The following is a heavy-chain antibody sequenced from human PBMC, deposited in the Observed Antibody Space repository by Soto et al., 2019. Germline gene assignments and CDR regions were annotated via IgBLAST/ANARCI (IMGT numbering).Heavy chain of an antibody. CDR2: ISAYNGNT. Sequence: ASVKVSCKASGYTFTSYGISWVRQAPGQGLEWMGWISAYNGNTNYAQKLQGRVTMTTDTSTSTAYMELRSLRSDDTAVYYCARVTLYDSSARGYYYGMDVWGQGTTVTVSS. V-gene: IGHV1-18*01. CDR1: GYTFTSYG. J-gene: IGHJ6*02. CDR3: ARVTLYDSSARGYYYGMDV. D-gene: IGHD3-22*01.